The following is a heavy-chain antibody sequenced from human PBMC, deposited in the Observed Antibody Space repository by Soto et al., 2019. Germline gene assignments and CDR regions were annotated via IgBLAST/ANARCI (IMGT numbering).Heavy chain of an antibody. V-gene: IGHV4-31*03. CDR1: GDSIRNGFYY. D-gene: IGHD1-1*01. CDR2: IYYVGST. CDR3: AKNETTRPWFNP. J-gene: IGHJ5*02. Sequence: QVQLQESGPGLVKPSQTLSLICTVSGDSIRNGFYYWSWIRQHPGKGLEWIGNIYYVGSTSYNPSLRSRVTISIDRSKNQFSLTLKSVTAADTAVYYCAKNETTRPWFNPWGHGTLVIVSS.